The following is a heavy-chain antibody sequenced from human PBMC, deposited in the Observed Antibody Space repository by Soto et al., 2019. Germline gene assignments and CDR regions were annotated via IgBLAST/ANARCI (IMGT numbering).Heavy chain of an antibody. CDR3: ANDRGFIDPFDH. CDR2: ISGSTSGT. Sequence: EVQLFESGGGLVQPGWSLRLSCAASGFAFSSYAMSWVRQAPGQGLEWVSSISGSTSGTYYADDVKGRFTISRDNSNNPLYLQMNSVRAEDTAVYSCANDRGFIDPFDHWGQGALVSVSS. J-gene: IGHJ4*02. D-gene: IGHD3-16*02. V-gene: IGHV3-23*01. CDR1: GFAFSSYA.